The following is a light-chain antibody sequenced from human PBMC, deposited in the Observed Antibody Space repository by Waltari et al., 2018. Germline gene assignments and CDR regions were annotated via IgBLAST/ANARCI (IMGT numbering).Light chain of an antibody. CDR1: SGDVGRYNL. CDR3: CSYAGAGTGV. J-gene: IGLJ3*02. Sequence: QSALTQPASVSGSPGQSITISCTGTSGDVGRYNLVSWYQQHPGKAPKLMIYEVGKRPSGISNRFSGFKSGNTASLTISGLQAEDEADYYCCSYAGAGTGVFGGGTKVTVL. V-gene: IGLV2-23*02. CDR2: EVG.